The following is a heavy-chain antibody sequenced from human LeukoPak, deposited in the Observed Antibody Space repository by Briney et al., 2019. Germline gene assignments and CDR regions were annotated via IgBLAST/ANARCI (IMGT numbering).Heavy chain of an antibody. CDR1: GFTFSSHW. V-gene: IGHV3-7*01. CDR2: IKQDGSEK. J-gene: IGHJ4*02. D-gene: IGHD6-6*01. CDR3: ARAPAAARPYYFDY. Sequence: GGSLRLSCAASGFTFSSHWMSWVRQAPGKGLEWVAKIKQDGSEKYYVDSVKGRFTISRDNAKNSLYLQMDSLRPEDTAVYYCARAPAAARPYYFDYWGQGTLVTVSS.